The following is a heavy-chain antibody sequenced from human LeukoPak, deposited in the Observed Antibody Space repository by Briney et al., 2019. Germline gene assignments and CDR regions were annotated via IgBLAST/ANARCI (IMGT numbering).Heavy chain of an antibody. Sequence: GGSLRLSCAASGFTFRDYYMHWVRQAPGKGLEWISYISNNGGSTYYADSVKGRFTISRDNSKNTLYLQMNGLRAEDTAIYYCAKMFHTDGYYLGEHLFDAWGQRTLVTVSS. CDR1: GFTFRDYY. D-gene: IGHD3-22*01. CDR2: ISNNGGST. CDR3: AKMFHTDGYYLGEHLFDA. V-gene: IGHV3-23*01. J-gene: IGHJ5*02.